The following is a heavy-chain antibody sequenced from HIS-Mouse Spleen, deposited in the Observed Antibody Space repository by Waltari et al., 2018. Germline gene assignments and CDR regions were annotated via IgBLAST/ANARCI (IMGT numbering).Heavy chain of an antibody. J-gene: IGHJ3*02. CDR2: IYYSGST. V-gene: IGHV4-59*01. CDR1: GGSISSYY. CDR3: ARAGLARAWTTVTTHAFDI. Sequence: QVQLQESGPGLVKPSETLSLTCTVSGGSISSYYWSWIRQPPGKGLEWIGYIYYSGSTNNNPSLKRQVTISVDTSKNQFSLKLSSVTAADTAVYYCARAGLARAWTTVTTHAFDIWGQGTMVTVSS. D-gene: IGHD4-17*01.